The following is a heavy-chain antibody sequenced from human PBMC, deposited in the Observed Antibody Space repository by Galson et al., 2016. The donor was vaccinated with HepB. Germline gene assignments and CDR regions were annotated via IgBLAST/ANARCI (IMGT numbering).Heavy chain of an antibody. CDR2: IRSKTEGGTT. D-gene: IGHD1-1*01. CDR3: TTGTPGDV. V-gene: IGHV3-15*01. CDR1: GFTLSDVW. J-gene: IGHJ6*02. Sequence: SLRLSCAASGFTLSDVWMTWVRQAPGKGLEWVGRIRSKTEGGTTEYAAPVKGRFTISRDDSRNTLYLQMNSLTTEDTAVYYCTTGTPGDVWGQGTTVTVSS.